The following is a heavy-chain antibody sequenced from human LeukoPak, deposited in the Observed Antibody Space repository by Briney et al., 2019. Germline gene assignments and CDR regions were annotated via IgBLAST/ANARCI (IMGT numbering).Heavy chain of an antibody. V-gene: IGHV3-7*01. CDR2: IKQDGNEI. Sequence: GGSLRLSCAASGFTFNSYWMSWVRQAPGKGLEWVAIIKQDGNEIYYVDSMKGRFTISRDNAKNSLYLQMNSLRAEDTAVYYCARDCSSTNCYGNYWGQGTLVTVSS. CDR1: GFTFNSYW. D-gene: IGHD2-2*01. J-gene: IGHJ4*02. CDR3: ARDCSSTNCYGNY.